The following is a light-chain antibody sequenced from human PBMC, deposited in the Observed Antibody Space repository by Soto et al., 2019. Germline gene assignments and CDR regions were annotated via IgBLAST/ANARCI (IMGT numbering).Light chain of an antibody. Sequence: QSALTQPASVSGSPGQSITISCTGTTSDVGRYKFVSWYQHHPGKAPKLLIFEVTNRPSGVSSRFSGSKSGNTASLTISGLQTEDEATYYCFSSTDTDTLVIFGGGTKVTVL. CDR2: EVT. J-gene: IGLJ2*01. CDR3: FSSTDTDTLVI. CDR1: TSDVGRYKF. V-gene: IGLV2-14*01.